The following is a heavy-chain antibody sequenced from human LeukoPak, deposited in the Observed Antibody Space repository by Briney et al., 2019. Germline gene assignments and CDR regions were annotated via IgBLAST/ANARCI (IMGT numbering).Heavy chain of an antibody. J-gene: IGHJ4*02. CDR2: ISYDGSNK. CDR3: VRAGIRAASYFFDY. D-gene: IGHD6-13*01. V-gene: IGHV3-30*14. Sequence: PGGSLRLSCAASGFTFSSYAMHWVRQAPGKGLEWVAVISYDGSNKYYADSVKGRFTISRDNSKNTLYLQMTTLRPEDTAVYYCVRAGIRAASYFFDYWGQGTLVTVSS. CDR1: GFTFSSYA.